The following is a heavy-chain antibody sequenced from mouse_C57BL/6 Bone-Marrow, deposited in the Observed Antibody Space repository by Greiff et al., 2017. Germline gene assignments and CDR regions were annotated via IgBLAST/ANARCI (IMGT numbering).Heavy chain of an antibody. V-gene: IGHV1-55*01. CDR1: GYTFTSYW. CDR3: ARSLYDYSWFAY. Sequence: QVQLQQPGAELVKPGASVTMSCKASGYTFTSYWITWVKQRPGQGLEWIGDIYPGSGSTNYNEKLKSKATLTVETSSSTAYMQLSSLTSEDSAVYYCARSLYDYSWFAYWGQGTLVTVSA. CDR2: IYPGSGST. J-gene: IGHJ3*01. D-gene: IGHD2-4*01.